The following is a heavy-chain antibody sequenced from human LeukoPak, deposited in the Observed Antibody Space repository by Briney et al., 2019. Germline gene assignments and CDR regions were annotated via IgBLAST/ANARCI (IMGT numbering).Heavy chain of an antibody. D-gene: IGHD4-23*01. V-gene: IGHV4-34*01. CDR2: INHSGST. CDR1: GGSFSGYY. J-gene: IGHJ3*02. Sequence: PSETLSLTCAVYGGSFSGYYWSWIRQPPGKGLEWIGEINHSGSTNYNPSLKRRVTISVDTSKNQFSLKLSSVTAADTAVYYCARDWGPTVGYDAFDIWGQGTMVTVSS. CDR3: ARDWGPTVGYDAFDI.